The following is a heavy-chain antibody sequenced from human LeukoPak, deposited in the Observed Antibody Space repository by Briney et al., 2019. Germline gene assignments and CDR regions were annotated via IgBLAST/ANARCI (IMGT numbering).Heavy chain of an antibody. V-gene: IGHV1-18*01. D-gene: IGHD3-3*01. J-gene: IGHJ4*02. CDR3: ARSSLFRSGLDY. CDR2: IYSYNGNT. Sequence: ASVKVSCKASGYTFTSYGFGWVRQAPGQGLEWMGWIYSYNGNTNYAENLQGRVTMTTDTFTSTAYMELRSLRSDDTAVYYCARSSLFRSGLDYWGQGTLVTVSS. CDR1: GYTFTSYG.